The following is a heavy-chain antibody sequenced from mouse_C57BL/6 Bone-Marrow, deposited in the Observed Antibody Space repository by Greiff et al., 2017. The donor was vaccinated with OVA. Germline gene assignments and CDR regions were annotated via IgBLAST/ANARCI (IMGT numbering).Heavy chain of an antibody. CDR3: ARAYDYGDY. Sequence: VMLVESGAELARPGASVKLSCKASGYTFTSYGISWVKQRTGQGLEWIGEIYPRSGNTYYNEKFKGKATLTADKSSSTAYMELRSLTSEDSAVYFCARAYDYGDYWGQGTTLTVSS. CDR2: IYPRSGNT. CDR1: GYTFTSYG. V-gene: IGHV1-81*01. J-gene: IGHJ2*01. D-gene: IGHD2-4*01.